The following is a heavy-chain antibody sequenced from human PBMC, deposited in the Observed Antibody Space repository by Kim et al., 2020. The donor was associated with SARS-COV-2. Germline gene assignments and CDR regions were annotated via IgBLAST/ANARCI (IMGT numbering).Heavy chain of an antibody. J-gene: IGHJ2*01. D-gene: IGHD3-9*01. CDR3: ARVGGRYDILTGYNLHWYFDL. CDR1: GESISSYY. V-gene: IGHV4-59*01. Sequence: SETLSLTCTVSGESISSYYWSWMRQPPGKGLEWIGYLYYSGSSNYNPSLKSRVTISVDTSKNQFSLNLNSVTAADTAIYYCARVGGRYDILTGYNLHWYFDLWGRGTLVTVSP. CDR2: LYYSGSS.